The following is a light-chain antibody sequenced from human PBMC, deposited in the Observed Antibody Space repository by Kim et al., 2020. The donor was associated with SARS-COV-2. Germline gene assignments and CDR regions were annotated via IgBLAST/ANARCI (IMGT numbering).Light chain of an antibody. Sequence: EKVMTQSPATLSVSPGERVTLSCRASQSVGSNLAWYQQKPGRTPRLLIYGVSTRATDIPARFTGSGSGTEFTLTVSSLQSEDFGVYYCQQYNNWPWTFGQGTKVDIK. CDR3: QQYNNWPWT. CDR2: GVS. J-gene: IGKJ1*01. CDR1: QSVGSN. V-gene: IGKV3-15*01.